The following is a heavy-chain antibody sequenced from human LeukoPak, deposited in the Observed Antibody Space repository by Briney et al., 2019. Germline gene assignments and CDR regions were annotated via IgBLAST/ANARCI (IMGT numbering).Heavy chain of an antibody. CDR1: GGSISSYY. CDR2: IYYSGGT. D-gene: IGHD3-22*01. CDR3: ARVVVSAFDI. J-gene: IGHJ3*02. V-gene: IGHV4-59*01. Sequence: NPSETLSLTCTVSGGSISSYYWSWIRQPPGKGLEWIGYIYYSGGTNYNPSLKSRVTISVDTSKNQFSLKLSSVTAADTAVYYCARVVVSAFDIWGQGTMVTVSS.